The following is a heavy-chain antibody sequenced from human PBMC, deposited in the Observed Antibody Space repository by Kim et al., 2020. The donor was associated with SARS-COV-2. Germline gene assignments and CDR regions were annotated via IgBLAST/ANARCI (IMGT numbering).Heavy chain of an antibody. J-gene: IGHJ4*02. CDR2: IYYSGST. Sequence: SETLSLTCTVSGGSISSSSYYWGWIRQPPGKGLEWIGSIYYSGSTYYNPSLKSRVTISVDTSKNQFSLKLSSVTAADTAVYYCARHVSEGYYYDSSGYYFVDYWGQGTLVTVSS. CDR3: ARHVSEGYYYDSSGYYFVDY. D-gene: IGHD3-22*01. CDR1: GGSISSSSYY. V-gene: IGHV4-39*01.